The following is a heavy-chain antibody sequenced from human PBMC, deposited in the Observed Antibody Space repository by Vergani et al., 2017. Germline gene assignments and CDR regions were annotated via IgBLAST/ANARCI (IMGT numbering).Heavy chain of an antibody. V-gene: IGHV1-69*01. CDR3: ARCGRQSSGQLRWFDP. J-gene: IGHJ5*02. D-gene: IGHD6-19*01. CDR1: GGPFSSYA. Sequence: QVQLVQSGAEVQKPGSSVTVSCKASGGPFSSYAIRWVRQSPGQGLEWMGGIIPFFGTANYAQKFQGRVTLTADESTSTDYMELSSLRSEDTAVYYCARCGRQSSGQLRWFDPWGQGTLGTVSS. CDR2: IIPFFGTA.